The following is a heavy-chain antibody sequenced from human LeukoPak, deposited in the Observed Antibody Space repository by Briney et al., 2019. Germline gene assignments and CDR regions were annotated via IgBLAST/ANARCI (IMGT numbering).Heavy chain of an antibody. V-gene: IGHV3-21*01. CDR3: ARVRGSSSWAGDY. Sequence: PGGSLRLSCAASGFTFSSYSMNWVRQAPGKGLEWVSSISSSSSYIYYADSVKGRFTISRDNAKNSLYLQMNSLRAEDTAVYYCARVRGSSSWAGDYWGQGTLVTVSS. CDR2: ISSSSSYI. CDR1: GFTFSSYS. J-gene: IGHJ4*02. D-gene: IGHD6-13*01.